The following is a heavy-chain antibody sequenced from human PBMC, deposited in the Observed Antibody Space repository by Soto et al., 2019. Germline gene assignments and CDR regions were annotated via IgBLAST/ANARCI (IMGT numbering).Heavy chain of an antibody. CDR1: GFTFSNYW. J-gene: IGHJ4*02. Sequence: EVQLVESGGGLVQPGGSLRLSCAASGFTFSNYWMHWVRQAPGKGLVWVSRISSDGSSTSYADSVKGRFTISRDNAKNTLYLQVNSLRAEDTAVYFCARGLTGEQPTPGRHWGQGTLVAVSS. V-gene: IGHV3-74*01. CDR3: ARGLTGEQPTPGRH. D-gene: IGHD7-27*01. CDR2: ISSDGSST.